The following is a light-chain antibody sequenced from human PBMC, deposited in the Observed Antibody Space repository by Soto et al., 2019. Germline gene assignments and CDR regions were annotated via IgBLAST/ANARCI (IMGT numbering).Light chain of an antibody. J-gene: IGLJ3*02. CDR2: DNT. V-gene: IGLV1-40*01. CDR3: QSYDISLSGSRV. CDR1: SSNIGAGYD. Sequence: QAVVTQPPSVSGAPGQRVTISCTGSSSNIGAGYDVHWYQHLPGAAPKLLIYDNTNRPSGVPDRFSGSKSGTSASLAITGLQAEDEANYYCQSYDISLSGSRVFGGGTKVTVL.